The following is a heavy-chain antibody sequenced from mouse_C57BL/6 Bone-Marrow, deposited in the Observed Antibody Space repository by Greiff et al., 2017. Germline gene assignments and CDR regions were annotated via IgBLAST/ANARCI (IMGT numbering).Heavy chain of an antibody. D-gene: IGHD1-1*01. J-gene: IGHJ4*01. V-gene: IGHV1-47*01. CDR2: FHPYNDDT. Sequence: QVHVKQSGAELVKPGASVKMSCKASGYTFTTYPIEWMKQNHGKSLEWIGNFHPYNDDTKYNEKFKGKATLTVEKSSSTVYLELSRLTSDDSAVYYCARGYGSPCYCAMGYWGQGTSVTVSS. CDR1: GYTFTTYP. CDR3: ARGYGSPCYCAMGY.